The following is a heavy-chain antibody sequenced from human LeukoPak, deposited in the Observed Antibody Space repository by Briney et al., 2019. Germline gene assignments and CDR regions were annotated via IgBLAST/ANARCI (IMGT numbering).Heavy chain of an antibody. D-gene: IGHD3-9*01. CDR3: ARHGQGLRYFDWMSFDS. CDR1: GGSIRRSIYF. CDR2: ISDSGST. J-gene: IGHJ4*02. V-gene: IGHV4-39*01. Sequence: TPSETLSLTCTVSGGSIRRSIYFWGWIRQPPGKGLEWIGDISDSGSTYYSPSLKSRVTISVDTSRNQFSLNLNSVTATDTAVHYCARHGQGLRYFDWMSFDSWGQGAPVTVSS.